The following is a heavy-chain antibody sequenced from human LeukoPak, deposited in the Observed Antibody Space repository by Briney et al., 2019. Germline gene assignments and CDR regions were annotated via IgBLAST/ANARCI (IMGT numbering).Heavy chain of an antibody. CDR3: AKDLRGFVGREGYFDY. V-gene: IGHV3-23*01. CDR2: ISGSGGST. Sequence: PGGSLRLSCAASGFTLSSYWMSWVRQAPGKGLEWVSAISGSGGSTYYADSVKGRFTISRDNSKNTLYLQMNSLRAEDTAVYYCAKDLRGFVGREGYFDYWGQGTLVTVSS. J-gene: IGHJ4*02. D-gene: IGHD3-3*01. CDR1: GFTLSSYW.